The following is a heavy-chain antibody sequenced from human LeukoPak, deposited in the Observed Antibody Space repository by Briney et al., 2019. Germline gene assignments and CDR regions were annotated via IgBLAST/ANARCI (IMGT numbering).Heavy chain of an antibody. D-gene: IGHD3-22*01. J-gene: IGHJ1*01. CDR2: IKSDGST. Sequence: SGGSLRLSCAASGFTFSTYWMHWVRQAPGKGLVWVSRIKSDGSTNYADSVKGRFTISRDNAKNTVSLQMNSLRPEDTGVYYCARAPSETGGYYPEYFRHWGQGTLVTVSS. V-gene: IGHV3-74*01. CDR1: GFTFSTYW. CDR3: ARAPSETGGYYPEYFRH.